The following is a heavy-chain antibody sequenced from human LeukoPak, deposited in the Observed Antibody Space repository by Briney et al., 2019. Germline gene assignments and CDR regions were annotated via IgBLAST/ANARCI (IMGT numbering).Heavy chain of an antibody. CDR1: GFTFSSYA. V-gene: IGHV3-23*01. D-gene: IGHD1-26*01. Sequence: GGSLRLSCAASGFTFSSYAMSWVRQAPGKGLEWVSAISGSGGSTYYADSVKGRFTISRDNSKNTLYLQMNSLRAEDTAVYYCVRDGVGAPPFDYWGQGALVTVSS. CDR2: ISGSGGST. CDR3: VRDGVGAPPFDY. J-gene: IGHJ4*02.